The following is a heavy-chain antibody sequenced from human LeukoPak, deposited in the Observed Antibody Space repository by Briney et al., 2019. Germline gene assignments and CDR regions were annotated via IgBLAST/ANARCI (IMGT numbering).Heavy chain of an antibody. J-gene: IGHJ4*02. CDR2: IYYCGSP. D-gene: IGHD3-10*01. CDR1: GGPISSSSYY. V-gene: IGHV4-39*01. CDR3: ASAGAPYYFDY. Sequence: SETLSLTCTVSGGPISSSSYYWLWIPQPPGKGLEWTGSIYYCGSPYYNPSLKSRVTISVDTSKSQFSLKLSSVTAADTAVYYWASAGAPYYFDYWGQGTLVTVSS.